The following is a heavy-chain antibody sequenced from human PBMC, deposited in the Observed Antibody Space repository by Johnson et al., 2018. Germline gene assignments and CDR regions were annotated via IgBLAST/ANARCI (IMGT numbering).Heavy chain of an antibody. CDR3: ARGMAVAGTSAFDI. V-gene: IGHV3-74*01. D-gene: IGHD6-19*01. CDR1: GFTFSSYW. Sequence: VQLQESGGGLVQPGGSLRLSCAASGFTFSSYWMHWVRQAPGKGLVWVSRINSDGSSTSYADSVKGRSTISRDNAKNTLYLQMNGLRAEATAVYYCARGMAVAGTSAFDIWGQGTMVTVSS. CDR2: INSDGSST. J-gene: IGHJ3*02.